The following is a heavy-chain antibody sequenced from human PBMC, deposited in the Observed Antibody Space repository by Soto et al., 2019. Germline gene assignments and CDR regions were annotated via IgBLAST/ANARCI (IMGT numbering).Heavy chain of an antibody. CDR1: AFSLTTSGVG. J-gene: IGHJ3*01. V-gene: IGHV2-5*02. CDR3: ANIIADRSTVSGWGAFDF. Sequence: QITLKESGPTLVKPTQTLILTCTFPAFSLTTSGVGVGWIRQPPGKALEWLALIYWDDDKRYSPSLKSRLTITKDTSKNQVVLTMTRMDPVDTATYSCANIIADRSTVSGWGAFDFWGQGTVVTVSS. D-gene: IGHD2-2*01. CDR2: IYWDDDK.